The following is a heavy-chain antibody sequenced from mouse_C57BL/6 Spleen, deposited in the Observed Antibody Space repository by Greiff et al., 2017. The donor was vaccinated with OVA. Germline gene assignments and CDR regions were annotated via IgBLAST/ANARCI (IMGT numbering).Heavy chain of an antibody. J-gene: IGHJ3*01. CDR1: GYTFTSYW. CDR2: IDPSDSYT. CDR3: ASAIYYGSKGSWFAY. D-gene: IGHD1-1*01. V-gene: IGHV1-50*01. Sequence: QVQLQQPGAELVKPGASVKLSCKASGYTFTSYWMQWVKQRPGQGLEWIGEIDPSDSYTNYNQKFKGKATLTVDTSSSTAYMQLSSLTSEDSAVYYCASAIYYGSKGSWFAYWGQGTLVTVSA.